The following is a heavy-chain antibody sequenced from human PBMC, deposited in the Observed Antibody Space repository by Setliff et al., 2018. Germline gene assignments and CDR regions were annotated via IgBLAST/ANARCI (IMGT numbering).Heavy chain of an antibody. D-gene: IGHD3-16*01. Sequence: PGGSLRLSCAASGFTFSSYSMNWVRQAPGKGLEWVSYISSSSSTIYYADSVKGRFTISRDNSKNTLYLQMNSLRAEDTAVYYCAKGGGGDYGDYWGQGTLVTVSS. J-gene: IGHJ4*02. CDR2: ISSSSSTI. CDR3: AKGGGGDYGDY. CDR1: GFTFSSYS. V-gene: IGHV3-48*01.